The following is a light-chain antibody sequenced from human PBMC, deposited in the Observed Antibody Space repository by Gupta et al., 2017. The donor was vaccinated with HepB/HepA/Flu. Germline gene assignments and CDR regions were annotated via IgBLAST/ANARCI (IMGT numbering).Light chain of an antibody. V-gene: IGKV3-20*01. CDR1: QSLSSTY. CDR2: GAS. CDR3: QQYDNSPGSS. J-gene: IGKJ2*04. Sequence: EIVLTQSPGTLSLSPGERATLSCRASQSLSSTYLAWYQQKPGQAPRLLIYGASSRATGIPDRFSGSGSGTDFTLTISRLEPEDFAMYYCQQYDNSPGSSFGQGTKLEIK.